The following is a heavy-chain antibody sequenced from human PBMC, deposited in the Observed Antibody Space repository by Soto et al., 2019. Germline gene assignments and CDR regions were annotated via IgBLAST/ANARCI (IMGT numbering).Heavy chain of an antibody. Sequence: SETLSLTCTVSGGSISSGGYYWSWIRQPPGKGLEWIGYIYYSGSTYYNPSLKSRITISVDTSKNQFSLKLSSVIAADTAVYYCARTSFGYRSGGIDYWGQGTLVTVSS. V-gene: IGHV4-30-4*08. CDR2: IYYSGST. CDR3: ARTSFGYRSGGIDY. J-gene: IGHJ4*02. D-gene: IGHD6-19*01. CDR1: GGSISSGGYY.